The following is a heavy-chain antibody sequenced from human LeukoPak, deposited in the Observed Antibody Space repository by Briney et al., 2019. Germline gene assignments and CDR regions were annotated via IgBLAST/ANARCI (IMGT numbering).Heavy chain of an antibody. J-gene: IGHJ4*02. D-gene: IGHD3-10*01. V-gene: IGHV3-23*01. CDR1: GFAFSSYH. CDR3: ANLRKGNYKANF. CDR2: VTASSDNI. Sequence: GGSLRLTCVGSGFAFSSYHLSWVRQIPGKGLEWLSVVTASSDNIYYADSVRGRFTISRDNSKDTLYLQMNGLRAEDSALYYCANLRKGNYKANFWGQGTLVTVSS.